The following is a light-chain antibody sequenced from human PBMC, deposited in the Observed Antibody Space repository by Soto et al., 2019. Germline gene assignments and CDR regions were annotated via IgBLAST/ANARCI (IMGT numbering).Light chain of an antibody. J-gene: IGLJ1*01. V-gene: IGLV1-44*01. CDR3: ATWDESLSGLYV. CDR2: RNN. Sequence: QSVLTQPPSASGTPGQRVTISCSGRSXNIGSNKVNWYQQLPGTAPKLLMYRNNQRPSGVPDRFSGPKSGTSASLAISGLQSEDEAEYFCATWDESLSGLYVFGTGTKVTVL. CDR1: SXNIGSNK.